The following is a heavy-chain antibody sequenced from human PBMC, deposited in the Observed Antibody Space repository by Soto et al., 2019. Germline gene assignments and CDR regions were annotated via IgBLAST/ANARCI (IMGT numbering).Heavy chain of an antibody. CDR1: GFTFSSSA. D-gene: IGHD2-2*02. CDR2: ITGGGGGT. J-gene: IGHJ5*01. Sequence: GGSLRLSCAASGFTFSSSAMSWVRRAPGEGLEWVSAITGGGGGTYYADSVKGRFTISRDNSKNTLYMQMNSLRAEDTAVYYCARDSEGCSSTSCYKYNLFDSWAQGSLVTVSS. V-gene: IGHV3-23*01. CDR3: ARDSEGCSSTSCYKYNLFDS.